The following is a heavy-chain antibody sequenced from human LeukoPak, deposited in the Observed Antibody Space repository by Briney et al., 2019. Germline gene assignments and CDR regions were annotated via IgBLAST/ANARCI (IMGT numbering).Heavy chain of an antibody. CDR1: GVSISSSSYY. D-gene: IGHD3-3*01. CDR3: ARSGRAVINDY. V-gene: IGHV4-39*01. J-gene: IGHJ4*02. CDR2: IYYSGST. Sequence: SETLSLTCTVSGVSISSSSYYWGWIRQPPGKGLEWIGSIYYSGSTYYNPSLKSRVTISVDTSRNQFSLKLSPVTAADTAVYYCARSGRAVINDYWGQGTLVTVSS.